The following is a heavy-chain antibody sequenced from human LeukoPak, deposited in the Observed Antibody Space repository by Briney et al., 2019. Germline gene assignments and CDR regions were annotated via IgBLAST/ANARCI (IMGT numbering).Heavy chain of an antibody. CDR2: ISSSSSYI. J-gene: IGHJ5*02. D-gene: IGHD3-10*01. CDR3: ARGGGSGSYRGGWFDP. CDR1: GFTFSSYS. V-gene: IGHV3-21*01. Sequence: PGGSLRLSCAASGFTFSSYSMNWVRQAPGKGLEWVSSISSSSSYIYYADSVKGRFTISRDNAKNSLYLRMNSLRAEDTAVYYCARGGGSGSYRGGWFDPWGQGTLVTVSS.